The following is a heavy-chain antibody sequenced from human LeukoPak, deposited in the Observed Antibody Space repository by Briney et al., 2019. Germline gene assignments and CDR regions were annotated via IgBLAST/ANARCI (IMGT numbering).Heavy chain of an antibody. V-gene: IGHV1-69*13. CDR3: ARGEIGRITMIVVVTAFDY. D-gene: IGHD3-22*01. CDR1: GYTFTSYD. CDR2: IIPIFGTA. Sequence: ASVTVSCKASGYTFTSYDINWVRQAPGQGLEWMGGIIPIFGTANYAQKFQGRVTITADESTSTAYMELSSLRSEDTAVYYCARGEIGRITMIVVVTAFDYWGQGTLVTVSS. J-gene: IGHJ4*02.